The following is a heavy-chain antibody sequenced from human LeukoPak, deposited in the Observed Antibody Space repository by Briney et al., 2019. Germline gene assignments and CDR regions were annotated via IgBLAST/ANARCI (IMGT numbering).Heavy chain of an antibody. CDR1: GFTVSSDY. CDR3: ARGGYDILTGYYYHYYFDY. Sequence: HPGGSLRLSCAASGFTVSSDYMSWVRQAPGKGLEWVSVIYSGGSTYYADSVKGRFTISRDNSKNTLYLQMNSLRAEDTAVYYCARGGYDILTGYYYHYYFDYWGQGTLVTVSS. CDR2: IYSGGST. D-gene: IGHD3-9*01. J-gene: IGHJ4*02. V-gene: IGHV3-53*01.